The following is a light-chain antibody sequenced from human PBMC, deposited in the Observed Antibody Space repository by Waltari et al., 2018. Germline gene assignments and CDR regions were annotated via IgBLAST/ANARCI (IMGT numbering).Light chain of an antibody. CDR3: QQYNSPPLT. V-gene: IGKV1-5*03. J-gene: IGKJ4*01. CDR1: QSISSW. CDR2: KAP. Sequence: DIQMTQSPSTLSASVGDRVTITCRASQSISSWLAWYQQKPGKAPKLLIYKAPSLESGVPSRFSGSGSGTEFTLTISSLQPDDFATYYCQQYNSPPLTFGGGTKVEIK.